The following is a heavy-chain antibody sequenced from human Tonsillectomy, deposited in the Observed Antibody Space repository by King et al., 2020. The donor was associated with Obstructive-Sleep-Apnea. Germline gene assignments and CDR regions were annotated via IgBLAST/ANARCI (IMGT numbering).Heavy chain of an antibody. D-gene: IGHD3-3*01. CDR3: ARERGDYDFWSGPRVDAFDI. J-gene: IGHJ3*02. Sequence: QLQESGPGLVKPSETLSLTCTVSGGSMSSFYWSWIRQPPGKGLEWIGYTSYRGSTNYNPSLKSRVTISVDTSKNQFSLKLRSVTAVDTAVYYCARERGDYDFWSGPRVDAFDIWGQGTMVFVS. V-gene: IGHV4-59*01. CDR2: TSYRGST. CDR1: GGSMSSFY.